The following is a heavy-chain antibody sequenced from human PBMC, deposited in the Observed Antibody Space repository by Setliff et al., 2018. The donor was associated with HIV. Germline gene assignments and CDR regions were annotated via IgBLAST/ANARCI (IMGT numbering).Heavy chain of an antibody. D-gene: IGHD6-19*01. CDR3: ARVAHSSSYHYYGMDV. Sequence: ASVKVSCKASGYTFSDYDVAWVRQAPGQGLEWMGWISGYSGHTSYAQKIQGRVTMTTDTSTGTAYMELRSLRSDDTAVYFCARVAHSSSYHYYGMDVWGQGTTVTVSS. J-gene: IGHJ6*02. V-gene: IGHV1-18*01. CDR2: ISGYSGHT. CDR1: GYTFSDYD.